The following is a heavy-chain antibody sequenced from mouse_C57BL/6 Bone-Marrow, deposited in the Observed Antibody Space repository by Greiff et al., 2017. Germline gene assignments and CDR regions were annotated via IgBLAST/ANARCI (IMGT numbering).Heavy chain of an antibody. CDR1: GYTFTSYW. J-gene: IGHJ2*01. V-gene: IGHV1-52*01. Sequence: QVQLQQSGAELVRPGSSVKLSCKASGYTFTSYWMHWVKQRPIQGLEWIGNIDPSDSETHYNQKFKDKATLTVDKSSSTAYMQLSSLTSEDSAVYYCAREGLLLYYFDYWGQGTTLTVSS. CDR2: IDPSDSET. D-gene: IGHD2-1*01. CDR3: AREGLLLYYFDY.